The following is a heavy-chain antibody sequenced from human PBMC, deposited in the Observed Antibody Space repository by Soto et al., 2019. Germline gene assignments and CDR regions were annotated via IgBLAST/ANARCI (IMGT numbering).Heavy chain of an antibody. Sequence: QVQLVQSGAEVKKPGASVKVSCTASGYRLTSNYIHWVRQAPGEGLEWMGKINPSGGTTRYGQKFQGRVTMTRDTSTSTVYMEMSSLRSEDTAVYYCARGEPHSSGWNFDFWGQGTLVIASP. CDR2: INPSGGTT. CDR1: GYRLTSNY. CDR3: ARGEPHSSGWNFDF. J-gene: IGHJ4*02. V-gene: IGHV1-46*01. D-gene: IGHD6-19*01.